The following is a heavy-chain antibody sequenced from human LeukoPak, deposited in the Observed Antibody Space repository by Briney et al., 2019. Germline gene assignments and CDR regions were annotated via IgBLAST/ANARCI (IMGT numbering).Heavy chain of an antibody. CDR3: ARDLFRGSAL. V-gene: IGHV4-31*03. J-gene: IGHJ4*02. Sequence: SQTLSLTCTVSGGSISSGGYYWSWIRQHPGKGLEWIGYIYYSGSTYYNPSLKSRVTISVDASKNQFSLKLSSVTAADTAVYYCARDLFRGSALWGQGTLVTVSS. CDR1: GGSISSGGYY. CDR2: IYYSGST.